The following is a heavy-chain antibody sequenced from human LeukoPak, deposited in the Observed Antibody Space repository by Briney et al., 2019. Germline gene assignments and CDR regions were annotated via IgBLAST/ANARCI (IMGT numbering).Heavy chain of an antibody. V-gene: IGHV3-30-3*01. CDR1: GFTFSSYA. D-gene: IGHD2-2*01. CDR2: ISYDGSNK. CDR3: ARGTSVVPAALDAFDI. J-gene: IGHJ3*02. Sequence: GRSLRLSCAASGFTFSSYAMHWVRQAPGKGLEWVAVISYDGSNKYYADSVKGRFTISRDNSKNTLYLQMNSLRAEDTAVYYCARGTSVVPAALDAFDIWGQGTMVTVSS.